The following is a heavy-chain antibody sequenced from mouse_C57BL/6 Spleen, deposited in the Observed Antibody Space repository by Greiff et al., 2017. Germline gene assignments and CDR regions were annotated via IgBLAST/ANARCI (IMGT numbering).Heavy chain of an antibody. Sequence: VQLQQSGAELVKPGASVKLSCTASGFNIKDYYMHWVKQRTEQGLEWIGRIDPEDGETKYAPKFQGKATITADPSSNTAYLQLSSLTSEDTAVYYCASPFYGSSYDWYFDVWGTGTTVTVSS. CDR1: GFNIKDYY. D-gene: IGHD1-1*01. CDR2: IDPEDGET. J-gene: IGHJ1*03. V-gene: IGHV14-2*01. CDR3: ASPFYGSSYDWYFDV.